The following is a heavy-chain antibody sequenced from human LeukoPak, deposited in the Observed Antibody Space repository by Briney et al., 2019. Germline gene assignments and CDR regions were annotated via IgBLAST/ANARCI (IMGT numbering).Heavy chain of an antibody. J-gene: IGHJ5*02. CDR2: INPNSGGT. CDR3: ARYTTGWYSS. Sequence: ASVKVPCKASGYRFTAFYMHWVRQAPGQGLEWMGWINPNSGGTSYAQNLQGRVTVTRDTSITTAYMELSGLTSDDTAVYFCARYTTGWYSSWGQGTLVTVSS. V-gene: IGHV1-2*02. D-gene: IGHD6-19*01. CDR1: GYRFTAFY.